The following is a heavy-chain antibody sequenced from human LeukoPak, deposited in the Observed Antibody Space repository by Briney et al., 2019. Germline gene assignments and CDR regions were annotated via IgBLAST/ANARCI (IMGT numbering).Heavy chain of an antibody. Sequence: GGSLRLSCAASGFPFSSYSMNWVLQAPGKGLEWVSSISSSSSYIYYADSVKGRFTISRDNAKNSLYLQMNSLRAEDTAVYYCASENYYDSSGYYYWGQGTLVTVSS. J-gene: IGHJ4*02. D-gene: IGHD3-22*01. CDR3: ASENYYDSSGYYY. CDR2: ISSSSSYI. CDR1: GFPFSSYS. V-gene: IGHV3-21*01.